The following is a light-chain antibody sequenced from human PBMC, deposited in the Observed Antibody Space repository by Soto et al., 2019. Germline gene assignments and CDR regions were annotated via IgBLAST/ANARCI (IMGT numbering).Light chain of an antibody. CDR2: DGT. Sequence: DTRLTQSPSSLSASVGDRVTITCQASQHISDYLNWYQQKPVKAPKLLIYDGTKLETGVPSRFSGSGSGTEFTFTISSLQPEDTATYYCHQYFNPRTVGGGTKVELK. CDR1: QHISDY. CDR3: HQYFNPRT. V-gene: IGKV1-33*01. J-gene: IGKJ4*01.